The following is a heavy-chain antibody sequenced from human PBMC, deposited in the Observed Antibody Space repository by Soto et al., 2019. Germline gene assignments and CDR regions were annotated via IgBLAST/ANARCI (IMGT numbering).Heavy chain of an antibody. D-gene: IGHD3-10*01. CDR3: AKITMVRGVIIVIDY. CDR2: ISAYNGNT. Sequence: RASVKVSCKASGYTFTSYGISWVRQAPGQGLEWMGWISAYNGNTNYAQKLQGRVTMTTDTSTSTAYMELRSLRSDDTAVHYCAKITMVRGVIIVIDYWGQGTLVTVSS. V-gene: IGHV1-18*04. CDR1: GYTFTSYG. J-gene: IGHJ4*02.